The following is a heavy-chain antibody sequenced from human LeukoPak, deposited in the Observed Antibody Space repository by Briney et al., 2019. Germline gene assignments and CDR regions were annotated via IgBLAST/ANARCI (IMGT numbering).Heavy chain of an antibody. V-gene: IGHV3-33*01. CDR1: GFTFSSYG. Sequence: GRSLRLSCAASGFTFSSYGMHWVRQAPGKGLEWVAVIWYDGSNKYYADSVKGRFTISRDNSKNTLYLQMNSLRAEDTAVYYCARSTTPDRFYYYYMDVWGKGTTVTVSS. D-gene: IGHD1-26*01. CDR2: IWYDGSNK. J-gene: IGHJ6*03. CDR3: ARSTTPDRFYYYYMDV.